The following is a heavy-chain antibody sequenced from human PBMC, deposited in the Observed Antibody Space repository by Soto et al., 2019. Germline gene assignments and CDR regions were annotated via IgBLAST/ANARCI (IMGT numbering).Heavy chain of an antibody. D-gene: IGHD3-10*01. J-gene: IGHJ4*02. V-gene: IGHV1-18*01. CDR3: SRVDPGETSPFDH. CDR2: ISAYNGNT. Sequence: ASVKVSCKASGYTFASYGISWVRQAPGQGLEWMGWISAYNGNTNYAQSFQGRVTMTRDTSTGTVYMEVSSLRSEDTAVYYCSRVDPGETSPFDHWGQGTLVTVSS. CDR1: GYTFASYG.